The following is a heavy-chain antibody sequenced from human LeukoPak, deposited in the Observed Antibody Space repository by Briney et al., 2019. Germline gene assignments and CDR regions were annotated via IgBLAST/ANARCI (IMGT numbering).Heavy chain of an antibody. CDR3: AKCQYSSGCNY. V-gene: IGHV3-23*01. D-gene: IGHD6-19*01. CDR2: ISGSGGST. J-gene: IGHJ4*02. Sequence: GGSLRLSCAASGFIFSTYGMYWVRQAPGKGLEWVSAISGSGGSTYYADSVKGRFTISRDNSKNTLYLQMNSLRAEDTAVYYCAKCQYSSGCNYWGQGTLVTVSP. CDR1: GFIFSTYG.